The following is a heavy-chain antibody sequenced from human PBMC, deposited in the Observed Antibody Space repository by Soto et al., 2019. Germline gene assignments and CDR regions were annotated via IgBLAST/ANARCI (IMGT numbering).Heavy chain of an antibody. Sequence: QVHLVQSGAEVRKPGASVKVSCKASGYIFTSYVLHWVRQAPGQMLEWMGWINTGNGDTKYSQRFQGRVTLARDTAASTAYMELSSLRSEDTTVYYCARENLPRGLYLNYYGVDVWGQGTTVTVSS. V-gene: IGHV1-3*04. CDR1: GYIFTSYV. CDR2: INTGNGDT. D-gene: IGHD2-8*01. CDR3: ARENLPRGLYLNYYGVDV. J-gene: IGHJ6*02.